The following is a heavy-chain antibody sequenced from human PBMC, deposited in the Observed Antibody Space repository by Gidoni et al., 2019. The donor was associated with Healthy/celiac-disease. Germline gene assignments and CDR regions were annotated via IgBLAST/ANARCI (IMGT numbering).Heavy chain of an antibody. D-gene: IGHD3-22*01. V-gene: IGHV3-9*01. Sequence: EVQLVESGGGLAQPGRSLSLPCVASGFTFADYATHWVRQGPGKGLEWVSGSSWNSGSIGYADSVKGRFTISRDNAKNSLYLQMNRLRAEDTAVYYCAKGKGAVVVVDAFDIWGQGTMVTVSS. CDR2: SSWNSGSI. J-gene: IGHJ3*02. CDR3: AKGKGAVVVVDAFDI. CDR1: GFTFADYA.